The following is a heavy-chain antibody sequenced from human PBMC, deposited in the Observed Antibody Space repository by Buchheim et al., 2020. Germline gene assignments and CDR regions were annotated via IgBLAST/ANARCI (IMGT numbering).Heavy chain of an antibody. D-gene: IGHD3-22*01. Sequence: QVQLVESGGGVVQPGRSLRLSCAASGFTFSSYAMHWVRQAPGKGLEWVAVISYDGSNKYYADSVKGRFTISRDNSKNTLYLQMNSLRAEDTAVYYCARFSTYYYDSSVTNYFDYWGQGTL. CDR2: ISYDGSNK. CDR1: GFTFSSYA. V-gene: IGHV3-30*04. J-gene: IGHJ4*02. CDR3: ARFSTYYYDSSVTNYFDY.